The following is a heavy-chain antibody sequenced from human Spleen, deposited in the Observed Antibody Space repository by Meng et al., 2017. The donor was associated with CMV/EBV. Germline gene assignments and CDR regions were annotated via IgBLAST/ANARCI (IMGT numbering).Heavy chain of an antibody. CDR3: ARVRRLRFLEWLLRGFDY. D-gene: IGHD3-3*01. Sequence: YTFASYGISWGRQDPGQGLEWMGWISAYNGNTNYAQKLQGRVTMTTDTSTGTAYMELRSLRSDDTAVYYCARVRRLRFLEWLLRGFDYWGQGTLVTVSS. CDR1: YTFASYG. CDR2: ISAYNGNT. J-gene: IGHJ4*02. V-gene: IGHV1-18*01.